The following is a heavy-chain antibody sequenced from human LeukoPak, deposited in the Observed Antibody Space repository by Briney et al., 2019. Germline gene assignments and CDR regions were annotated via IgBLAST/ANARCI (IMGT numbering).Heavy chain of an antibody. V-gene: IGHV3-30*18. J-gene: IGHJ4*02. D-gene: IGHD3-16*02. CDR2: ISYDGSNK. Sequence: GRSLRLSCAASGFTFSSYGMHWVRQAPGKGLEWVAVISYDGSNKYYADSVKGRFTISRDNSKNTLYLQMNSLRAEDTAVYYCAKDRYPAVMKPVLDYWGQGTLVTVSS. CDR1: GFTFSSYG. CDR3: AKDRYPAVMKPVLDY.